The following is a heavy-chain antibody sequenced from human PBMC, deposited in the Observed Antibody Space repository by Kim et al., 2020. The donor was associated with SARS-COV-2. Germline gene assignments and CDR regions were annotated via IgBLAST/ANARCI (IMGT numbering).Heavy chain of an antibody. D-gene: IGHD5-12*01. J-gene: IGHJ4*02. V-gene: IGHV5-10-1*01. Sequence: SGPSFQGPFTISADKSISTAYLQWSSLKASDTAMYYCARLRDGYNFDNDYWGQGTLVTVSS. CDR3: ARLRDGYNFDNDY.